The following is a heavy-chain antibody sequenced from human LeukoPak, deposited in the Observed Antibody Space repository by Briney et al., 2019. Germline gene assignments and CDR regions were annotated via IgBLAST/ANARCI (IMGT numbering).Heavy chain of an antibody. CDR2: MSSGSRYI. CDR3: TRDRPTGASRVFVVQ. Sequence: GGSLRLSCAASGFTFSSYAMTWVRQAPGKGQEWVSSMSSGSRYIYYADSVRGRFTSSRDNANNSLYLLMNSLRAEDRAVYYCTRDRPTGASRVFVVQWGQGTLVTVSS. J-gene: IGHJ4*02. V-gene: IGHV3-21*01. CDR1: GFTFSSYA. D-gene: IGHD3-3*01.